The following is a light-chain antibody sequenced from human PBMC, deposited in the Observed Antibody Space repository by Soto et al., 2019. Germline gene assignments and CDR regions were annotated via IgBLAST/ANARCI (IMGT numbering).Light chain of an antibody. CDR1: SSDIGSGNL. Sequence: QSALTQPASVSGSPGQSITISCSGTSSDIGSGNLVSWYQQHPGKAPKLMIYEGSKRPSGVSNRFSGSKSGNTASLTISGLQAEDEADYHCCSFVGSTILFGGGTQLTVL. CDR3: CSFVGSTIL. CDR2: EGS. V-gene: IGLV2-23*01. J-gene: IGLJ2*01.